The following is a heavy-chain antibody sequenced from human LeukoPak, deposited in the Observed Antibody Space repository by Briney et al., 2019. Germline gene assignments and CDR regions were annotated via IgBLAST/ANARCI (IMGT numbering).Heavy chain of an antibody. Sequence: GGSLRLSCAASGFTVSSNHMSWVREARGEGLEWVSVLLTDGTTYYADSVKGRFTISRDNSKNTLFLQMNSLRADDTAVYYCARDLHISGWYALFDFWGQGALVTVSS. CDR1: GFTVSSNH. V-gene: IGHV3-53*01. CDR3: ARDLHISGWYALFDF. J-gene: IGHJ4*02. CDR2: LLTDGTT. D-gene: IGHD6-19*01.